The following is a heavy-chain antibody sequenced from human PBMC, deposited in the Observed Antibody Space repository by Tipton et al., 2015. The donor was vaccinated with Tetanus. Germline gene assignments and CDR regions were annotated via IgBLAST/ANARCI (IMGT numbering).Heavy chain of an antibody. Sequence: SLRLSCAASGIDFNRYGMHWVRQAPGKGLEWLAVTWYDGRNIYVADSVKGRFTISGDTSENSVYLQLNSLRAEDTAVYYCTTLKYRPITIFGMEILRDWYFDVWGRGTLVAVSS. V-gene: IGHV3-33*01. J-gene: IGHJ2*01. D-gene: IGHD3-3*01. CDR3: TTLKYRPITIFGMEILRDWYFDV. CDR1: GIDFNRYG. CDR2: TWYDGRNI.